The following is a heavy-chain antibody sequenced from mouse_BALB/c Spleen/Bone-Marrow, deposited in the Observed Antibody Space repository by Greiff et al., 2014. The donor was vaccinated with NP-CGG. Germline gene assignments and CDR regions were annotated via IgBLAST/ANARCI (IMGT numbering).Heavy chain of an antibody. CDR2: IFPGNFYT. D-gene: IGHD2-4*01. Sequence: QVQLQQPGPELVKPGASVRISCKASGYTFTNYYIHWVKQRPGQGLEWIGWIFPGNFYTKFNENFKGRATLTADKSSSTAYMHLSSLTSEDSAVYFCARDDYDYWGQGTTLTVSS. CDR3: ARDDYDY. V-gene: IGHV1S56*01. CDR1: GYTFTNYY. J-gene: IGHJ2*01.